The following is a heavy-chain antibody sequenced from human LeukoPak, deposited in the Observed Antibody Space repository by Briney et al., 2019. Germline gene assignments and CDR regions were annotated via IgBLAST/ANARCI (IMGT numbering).Heavy chain of an antibody. V-gene: IGHV3-64*01. CDR3: ASGDLGTVMVSSVY. Sequence: GGSLRLSCAASGFTFSSYAMHWVRQAPGKGLEYVSSISSNGGSTYYANSVKGRFTISGDNSKNTLYLQMGSLRAEDMAVYYCASGDLGTVMVSSVYWGQGTLVTVSS. D-gene: IGHD5-18*01. CDR2: ISSNGGST. CDR1: GFTFSSYA. J-gene: IGHJ4*02.